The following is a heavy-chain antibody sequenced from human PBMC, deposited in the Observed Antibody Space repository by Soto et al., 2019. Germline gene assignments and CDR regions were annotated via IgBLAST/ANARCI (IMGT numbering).Heavy chain of an antibody. V-gene: IGHV3-23*01. D-gene: IGHD3-10*01. J-gene: IGHJ5*02. CDR1: GFTLSSYA. Sequence: GGSLRLSCAASGFTLSSYAMNWVRQAPGKGLEWVSAISGSGGSTYYADSVKGRFTISRDNSKNTLYLQMNSLRAEDTAVYYCAKVVGLGSLNNWFDPWGQGTLVSVSS. CDR2: ISGSGGST. CDR3: AKVVGLGSLNNWFDP.